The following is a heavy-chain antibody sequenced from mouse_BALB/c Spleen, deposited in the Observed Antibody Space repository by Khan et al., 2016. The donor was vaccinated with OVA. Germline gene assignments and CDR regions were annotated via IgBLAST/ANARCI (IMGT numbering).Heavy chain of an antibody. CDR3: ASPEYDRIAY. CDR2: ISYGGGST. V-gene: IGHV5-12*02. CDR1: GFTFSDYY. Sequence: EVELVESGGGLVQPGGSLKLSCATSGFTFSDYYMYWVRQTPEKRLEWVAYISYGGGSTYYPDTVKGRFTISRDNAKHTLYLQMSHLKSEDTAMYYCASPEYDRIAYWGQGTLVTVAA. D-gene: IGHD2-4*01. J-gene: IGHJ3*01.